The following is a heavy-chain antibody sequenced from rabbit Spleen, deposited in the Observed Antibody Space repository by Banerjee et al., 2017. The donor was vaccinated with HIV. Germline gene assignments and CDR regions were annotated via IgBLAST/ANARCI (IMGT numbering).Heavy chain of an antibody. D-gene: IGHD4-1*01. CDR3: ARAIVPWLGLTRLDL. J-gene: IGHJ3*01. CDR1: GFTLSSSY. Sequence: QLKESGGGLVQPGGSLKLSCTASGFTLSSSYMNWVRQDPGKGLEWIGYIDPVFGSTVYATWVNGRFTISSHNAQNTLYLQLNSLTAADTATYFCARAIVPWLGLTRLDLWGQGTLVTVS. CDR2: IDPVFGST. V-gene: IGHV1S7*01.